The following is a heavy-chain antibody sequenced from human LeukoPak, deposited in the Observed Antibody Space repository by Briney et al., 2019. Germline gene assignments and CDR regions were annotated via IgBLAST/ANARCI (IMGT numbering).Heavy chain of an antibody. D-gene: IGHD4-17*01. Sequence: GRSLRLSCAASGFTFDDYAMHWVRQAPGKGLEWVSGISWNSGSIGYADSVKGRFTISRDNAKNSLYLQMNSLRAEDTALYYCAKDSLGLGEVNFDYWGQGTLVTVSS. CDR2: ISWNSGSI. J-gene: IGHJ4*02. V-gene: IGHV3-9*01. CDR3: AKDSLGLGEVNFDY. CDR1: GFTFDDYA.